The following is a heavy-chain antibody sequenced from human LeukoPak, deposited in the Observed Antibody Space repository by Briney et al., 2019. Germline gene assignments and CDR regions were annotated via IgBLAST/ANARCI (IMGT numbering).Heavy chain of an antibody. J-gene: IGHJ4*02. CDR1: GFTFSSFA. CDR3: AKAGLGHCSSINYPTGLDS. Sequence: PGGSLRLSCAASGFTFSSFAMHWVRQAQGKGLEWVAVISSDGDNKYSADSVKGRFTISRDNSKKTLYLQLNSLGPEDTAVYHCAKAGLGHCSSINYPTGLDSWGQGTLVTVSS. D-gene: IGHD2-2*01. V-gene: IGHV3-30*18. CDR2: ISSDGDNK.